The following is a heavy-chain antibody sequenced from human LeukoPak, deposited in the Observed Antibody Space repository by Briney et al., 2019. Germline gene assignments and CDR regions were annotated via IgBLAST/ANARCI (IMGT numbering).Heavy chain of an antibody. J-gene: IGHJ6*03. D-gene: IGHD3-10*01. V-gene: IGHV4-34*01. CDR2: INHSGSI. CDR1: GGSFSGYY. Sequence: SEALSLTCAVYGGSFSGYYWSWIRQPPGKGLEWIGEINHSGSIKRNPSLKSRVTISVDTSKNQFSLKLSSVTAADTAVYYCARRVGRYFGERAYYYNYMDVWDKGTTVTISS. CDR3: ARRVGRYFGERAYYYNYMDV.